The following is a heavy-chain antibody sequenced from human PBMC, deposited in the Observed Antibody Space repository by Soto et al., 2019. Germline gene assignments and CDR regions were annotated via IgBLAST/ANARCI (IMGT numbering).Heavy chain of an antibody. D-gene: IGHD2-8*02. CDR2: INPNSGGT. J-gene: IGHJ4*02. V-gene: IGHV1-2*02. CDR3: ARDHGWWSFDY. CDR1: GYTFTGLY. Sequence: ASVKVFCKASGYTFTGLYIHWVRLAPGQGLEWMGWINPNSGGTNYAEKFQGRVTMTRDTSISTAYMELSSLRSDDTAVYYCARDHGWWSFDYWGQGALVTVSS.